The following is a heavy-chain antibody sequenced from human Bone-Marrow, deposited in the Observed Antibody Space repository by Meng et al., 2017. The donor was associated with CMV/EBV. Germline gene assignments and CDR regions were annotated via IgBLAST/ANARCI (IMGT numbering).Heavy chain of an antibody. Sequence: GGSLRLSCTTSGFTFPDYAMSWVRQAPGKGLEWVGFIRSKAYGGTKEDAASVKGRFTISRDDSKRIVYLQMNSLKNEDTAVYYFTRGLQDYYDSRNYYPFCYFDYWGLGTLVTVSS. CDR3: TRGLQDYYDSRNYYPFCYFDY. D-gene: IGHD3-10*01. J-gene: IGHJ4*02. CDR2: IRSKAYGGTK. CDR1: GFTFPDYA. V-gene: IGHV3-49*04.